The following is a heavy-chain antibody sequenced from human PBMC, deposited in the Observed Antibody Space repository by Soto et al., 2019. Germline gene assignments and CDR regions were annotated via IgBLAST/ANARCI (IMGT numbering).Heavy chain of an antibody. CDR2: VYSGGRT. D-gene: IGHD2-15*01. V-gene: IGHV3-53*01. CDR3: ARALVEVPDHPRLDAFDL. CDR1: GFSVRSNF. J-gene: IGHJ3*01. Sequence: GGSLRLSCAACGFSVRSNFMIWVRQAPGMGLEWVSVVYSGGRTSYAESVKGRFTISRDSPENTLYLQMSNLRVEDTAVYYCARALVEVPDHPRLDAFDLWGQGTKVTVSS.